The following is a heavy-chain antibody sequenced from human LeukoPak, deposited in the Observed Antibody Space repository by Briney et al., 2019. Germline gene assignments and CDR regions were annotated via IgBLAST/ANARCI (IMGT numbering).Heavy chain of an antibody. CDR3: ARDWEYSGYDWYAFDI. CDR1: GFTFSSYS. Sequence: GGSLRLSCAASGFTFSSYSMNWVRQAPGKGLEWVSSISSSSSYIYYADSVKGRFTISRDNAKNSLYLQMNSLRAEDTAVYYCARDWEYSGYDWYAFDIWGQGTMVTVSS. D-gene: IGHD5-12*01. CDR2: ISSSSSYI. J-gene: IGHJ3*02. V-gene: IGHV3-21*01.